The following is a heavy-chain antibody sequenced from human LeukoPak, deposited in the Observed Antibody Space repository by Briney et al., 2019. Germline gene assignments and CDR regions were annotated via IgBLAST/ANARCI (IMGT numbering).Heavy chain of an antibody. V-gene: IGHV3-30*03. D-gene: IGHD2-8*01. J-gene: IGHJ6*02. CDR3: ARVSVWFYYYGMDV. CDR2: ISYDGSNK. CDR1: GFTFSSYG. Sequence: GGSLRLSCAASGFTFSSYGMHWVRQAPGKGLEWVAVISYDGSNKYYADSVKGRCTISRDNAKNTLYLQMNSLRAEDTAVYYCARVSVWFYYYGMDVWGQGTTVTVSS.